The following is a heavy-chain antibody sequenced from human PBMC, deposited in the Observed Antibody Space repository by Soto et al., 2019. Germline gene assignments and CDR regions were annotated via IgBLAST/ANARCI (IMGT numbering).Heavy chain of an antibody. V-gene: IGHV1-69*13. Sequence: SVKVSCKASGGTFSRYAISWVRQAPGQGLEWMGGIIPMFGTANYAQKFQGRVTITAVESTSTAYMELSSLRSEDTAVYYCARQFDYESSGYYYPYWGQGTLVTVSS. D-gene: IGHD3-22*01. J-gene: IGHJ4*02. CDR3: ARQFDYESSGYYYPY. CDR1: GGTFSRYA. CDR2: IIPMFGTA.